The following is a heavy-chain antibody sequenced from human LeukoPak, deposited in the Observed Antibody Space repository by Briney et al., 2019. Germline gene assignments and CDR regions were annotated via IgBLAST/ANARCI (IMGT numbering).Heavy chain of an antibody. J-gene: IGHJ3*02. CDR2: ISSSSYI. CDR1: GFTFSSYS. Sequence: GGSLRLSCAASGFTFSSYSMNWVRQAPGKGLEWVSSISSSSYIYYADSVKGRFTISRDNAKNSLYLQMNSLRAEDTAVYYCARVTYYGSGSYQADAFDIWGQGTMVTVSS. CDR3: ARVTYYGSGSYQADAFDI. V-gene: IGHV3-21*01. D-gene: IGHD3-10*01.